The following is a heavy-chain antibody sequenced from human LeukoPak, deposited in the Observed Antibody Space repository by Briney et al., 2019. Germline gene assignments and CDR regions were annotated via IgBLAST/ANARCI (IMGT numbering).Heavy chain of an antibody. J-gene: IGHJ4*02. D-gene: IGHD6-13*01. CDR1: GFTFSSYE. Sequence: GGSLRLSCAASGFTFSSYEMNWVRQAPGKGLDWVSDISGSGGSTYYADSVKGRFTISRDNSKNTLYLQMNSLRAEDTAVYYCAKSFGPVIAAAGSGADWGQGTLVTVSS. CDR2: ISGSGGST. CDR3: AKSFGPVIAAAGSGAD. V-gene: IGHV3-23*01.